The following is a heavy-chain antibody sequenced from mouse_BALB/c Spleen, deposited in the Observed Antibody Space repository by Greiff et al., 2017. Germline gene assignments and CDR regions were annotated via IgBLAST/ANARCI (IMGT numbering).Heavy chain of an antibody. CDR3: ARSRMVTTSGFAY. D-gene: IGHD2-3*01. J-gene: IGHJ3*01. CDR1: GYAFSSYW. CDR2: IYPGDGDT. V-gene: IGHV1-80*01. Sequence: QVQLQQSGAELVRPGSSVKISCKASGYAFSSYWMNWVKQRPGQGLEWIGQIYPGDGDTNYNGKFKGKATLTADKSSSTAYMQLSSLTSEDSAVYFCARSRMVTTSGFAYWGQGTLVTVSA.